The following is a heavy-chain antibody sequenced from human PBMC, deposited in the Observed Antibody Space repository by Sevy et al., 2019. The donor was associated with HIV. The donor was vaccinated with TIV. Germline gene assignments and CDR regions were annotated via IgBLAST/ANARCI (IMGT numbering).Heavy chain of an antibody. J-gene: IGHJ6*02. CDR1: GFTFSNYW. D-gene: IGHD1-26*01. V-gene: IGHV3-7*01. CDR3: ARGGPLVDGALIPWGMDV. Sequence: GGSLRLSCAASGFTFSNYWMNWVRQAPGKGLEWVANIKQGGSDKYYVDYVKGRITLYRDNAKNSLSLQMNSLRAEDTAVYYCARGGPLVDGALIPWGMDVWGQGTTVTVSS. CDR2: IKQGGSDK.